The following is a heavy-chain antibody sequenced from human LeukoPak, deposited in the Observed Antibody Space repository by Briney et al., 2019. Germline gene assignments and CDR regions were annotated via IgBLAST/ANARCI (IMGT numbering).Heavy chain of an antibody. CDR2: ISGSGGST. CDR3: AKDDYYDSSGYYYG. J-gene: IGHJ4*02. V-gene: IGHV3-23*01. Sequence: GGSLRLSCAASGFTFSSYGMSWVRQAPGKGLEWFSAISGSGGSTYYADSVKGRFTISRDNSKNTLYLQMNSLRADDTAVYYCAKDDYYDSSGYYYGWGQGTLVTVSS. D-gene: IGHD3-22*01. CDR1: GFTFSSYG.